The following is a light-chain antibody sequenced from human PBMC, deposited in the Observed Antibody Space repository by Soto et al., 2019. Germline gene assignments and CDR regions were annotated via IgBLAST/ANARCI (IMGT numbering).Light chain of an antibody. CDR1: SSDVGSYNL. V-gene: IGLV2-23*01. J-gene: IGLJ3*02. CDR2: EGS. CDR3: CSYATSRTLV. Sequence: QSALTQTASVSASPGQSITISCSGTSSDVGSYNLVSWYQHYPGKAPKLIIYEGSRRPSGVSDRFSGSKSGNTASLTISGLQAEDEADYYCCSYATSRTLVLGGGTKLTVL.